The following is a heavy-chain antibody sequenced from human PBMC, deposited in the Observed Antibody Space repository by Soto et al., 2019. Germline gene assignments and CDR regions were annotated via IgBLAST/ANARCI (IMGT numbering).Heavy chain of an antibody. V-gene: IGHV3-74*01. D-gene: IGHD1-7*01. CDR3: ARDRGSLELYFDY. Sequence: GGSLRLSCAASGFTFSSYWMHWVRQAPGKGLVWVSRINNDGSSTSYADSVKGRFTISRDNAKNTLYLQMNSLRAEDTAVYYCARDRGSLELYFDYWGQGTLVTVSS. CDR1: GFTFSSYW. CDR2: INNDGSST. J-gene: IGHJ4*02.